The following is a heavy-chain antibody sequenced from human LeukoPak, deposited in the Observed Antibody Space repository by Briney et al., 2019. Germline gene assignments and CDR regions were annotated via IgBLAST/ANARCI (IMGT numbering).Heavy chain of an antibody. CDR3: AKGGGGWYSNEYGMDV. Sequence: GGSLRLSCAASGFTFSSYGMHWVRQAPGKGLEWVAIISYDGSNEYYADSVKGRFTISRDNSKNTLYLQMNSLGAEDTAVYYCAKGGGGWYSNEYGMDVWGQGTTVTVSS. CDR2: ISYDGSNE. V-gene: IGHV3-30*18. J-gene: IGHJ6*02. CDR1: GFTFSSYG. D-gene: IGHD6-19*01.